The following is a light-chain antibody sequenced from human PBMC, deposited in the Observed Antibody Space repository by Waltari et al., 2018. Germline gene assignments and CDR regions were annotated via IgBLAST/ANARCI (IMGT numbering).Light chain of an antibody. J-gene: IGLJ3*02. CDR2: DVS. CDR1: SSDVGGYNY. CDR3: STYTSTNTWV. V-gene: IGLV2-14*03. Sequence: QSALTQPASVSGSPGQSITISCTGTSSDVGGYNYVSWYQQHPGKAPKVMIYDVSNRPSGVSNRFSGSKSGNTAFLTISGLQAEDEADYYCSTYTSTNTWVFGGGTRLTVL.